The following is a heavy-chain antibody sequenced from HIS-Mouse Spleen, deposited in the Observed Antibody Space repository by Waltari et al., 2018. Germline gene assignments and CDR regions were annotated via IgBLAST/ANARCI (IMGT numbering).Heavy chain of an antibody. J-gene: IGHJ5*02. CDR3: ARIGSHRRGYSYGYWFDP. V-gene: IGHV1-8*01. Sequence: QVQLVQSGAEVKKPGASVKVSCKASGYTFTSSDLNSVRPATGQGLEWMGWMNPNSGNTGYAQKFRGRVTMTRNTSISTAYMELSSLRSEDTAVYYCARIGSHRRGYSYGYWFDPWGQGTLVTVSS. CDR1: GYTFTSSD. D-gene: IGHD5-18*01. CDR2: MNPNSGNT.